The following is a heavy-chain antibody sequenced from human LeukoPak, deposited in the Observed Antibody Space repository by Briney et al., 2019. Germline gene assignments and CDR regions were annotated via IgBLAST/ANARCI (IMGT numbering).Heavy chain of an antibody. V-gene: IGHV3-13*01. CDR2: IGTAGDT. CDR1: GFTLSSYD. J-gene: IGHJ4*02. CDR3: ASGLWFGELDSFYFDY. D-gene: IGHD3-10*01. Sequence: GGSLRLSCAASGFTLSSYDMHWVRQATGKGLEWVSAIGTAGDTYYPGSVKGRFTISRDNSKNTLYLQMNSLRAEDTAVYYCASGLWFGELDSFYFDYWGQGTLVTVSS.